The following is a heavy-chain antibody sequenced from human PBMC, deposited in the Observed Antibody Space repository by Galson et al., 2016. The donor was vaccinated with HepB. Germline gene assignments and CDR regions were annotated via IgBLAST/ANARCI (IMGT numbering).Heavy chain of an antibody. V-gene: IGHV1-2*02. CDR3: ARDTIFNHYYYYGMDV. J-gene: IGHJ6*04. D-gene: IGHD3-3*01. CDR1: GYTFTGYY. Sequence: SVKVSCKASGYTFTGYYMHWVRQAPGQGLEWMGWINPNSGGTNYAQKFQGRVTMTRDTSISTAYMELSRLRSDDTAVYYCARDTIFNHYYYYGMDVWGKGTRSPCPQ. CDR2: INPNSGGT.